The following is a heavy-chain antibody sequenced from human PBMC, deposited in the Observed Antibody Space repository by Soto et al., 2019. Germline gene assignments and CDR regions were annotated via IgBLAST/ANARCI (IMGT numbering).Heavy chain of an antibody. CDR1: GGTFSSYT. J-gene: IGHJ6*02. CDR3: ARFRGSYGMDV. D-gene: IGHD3-10*01. V-gene: IGHV1-69*02. Sequence: QVQLVQSGAEVKKPGSSVKVSCKASGGTFSSYTISWVRQAPGQGLERMGRSIPILGIPDYAPKFQSRVTLTTXKSTSTDYMELSSLRSEDTAVYYCARFRGSYGMDVCGQGTTVSVSS. CDR2: SIPILGIP.